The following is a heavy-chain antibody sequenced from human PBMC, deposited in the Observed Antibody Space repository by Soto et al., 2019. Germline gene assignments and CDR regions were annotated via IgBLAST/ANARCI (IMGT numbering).Heavy chain of an antibody. CDR1: GYTFTGHY. D-gene: IGHD6-13*01. Sequence: ASVKVSCKASGYTFTGHYMHWVRQAPGQGLEWMGWINPNSGSTNYAQKFQGRVTMTRDTSISTAYMELSRLRSDDTAVYYCASSGRLHSRLFDYWGQGTLVTVSS. V-gene: IGHV1-2*02. CDR3: ASSGRLHSRLFDY. CDR2: INPNSGST. J-gene: IGHJ4*02.